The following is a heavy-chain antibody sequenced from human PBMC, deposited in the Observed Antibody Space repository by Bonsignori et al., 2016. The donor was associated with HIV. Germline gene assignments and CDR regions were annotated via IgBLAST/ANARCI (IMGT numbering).Heavy chain of an antibody. Sequence: EVQLVESGGALVQPGGSLRLSCAASGFTFGSSWMHWVRQVPGKGLMWVSLISTDGSTTTYADSVRGRFTISRDNARNTLYLQMISLGAEDTAVYYCARNEGYRFDYWGQGSLSPSPQ. J-gene: IGHJ4*02. CDR1: GFTFGSSW. V-gene: IGHV3-74*01. CDR3: ARNEGYRFDY. D-gene: IGHD2-15*01. CDR2: ISTDGSTT.